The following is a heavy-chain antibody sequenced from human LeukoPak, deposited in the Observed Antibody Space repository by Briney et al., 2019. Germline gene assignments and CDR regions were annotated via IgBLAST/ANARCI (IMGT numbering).Heavy chain of an antibody. CDR2: FDPEDGET. V-gene: IGHV1-24*01. D-gene: IGHD3-9*01. CDR3: ARAKRSYDILTGYSSSPFDY. CDR1: GYTLTELS. J-gene: IGHJ4*02. Sequence: ASVTVSCKVSGYTLTELSMHWVRQAPGKGLEWMGGFDPEDGETIYAQKFQGRVTMTEDTSTDTAYMELSSLRSEDTAVYYCARAKRSYDILTGYSSSPFDYWGQGTLVTVSS.